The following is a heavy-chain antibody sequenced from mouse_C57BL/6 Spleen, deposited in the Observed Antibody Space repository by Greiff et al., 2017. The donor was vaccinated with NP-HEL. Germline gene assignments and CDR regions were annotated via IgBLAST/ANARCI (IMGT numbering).Heavy chain of an antibody. CDR1: GYTFTSYW. CDR3: ARWGYYGSSLAY. D-gene: IGHD1-1*01. J-gene: IGHJ3*01. CDR2: IDPSDSYT. Sequence: VQLQQSGAELVKPGASVKLSCKASGYTFTSYWMQWVKQRPGQGLEWIGEIDPSDSYTNYNQKFKGKATLTVDTSSSTAYMQLSSLTSEDSAVYYCARWGYYGSSLAYWGQGTLVTVSA. V-gene: IGHV1-50*01.